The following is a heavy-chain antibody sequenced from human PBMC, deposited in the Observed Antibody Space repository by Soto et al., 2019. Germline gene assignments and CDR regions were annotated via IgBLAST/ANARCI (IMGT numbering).Heavy chain of an antibody. CDR1: GGSISSGGYY. Sequence: SETLSLTCTVSGGSISSGGYYWSWIRQHPGKGLEWIGYIYYSGSTYYNPSLKSRVTISVDTSKNQFSLKLSSVTAADTAVYYCARFSSGSPFDYWGQGTLVTVS. D-gene: IGHD6-19*01. J-gene: IGHJ4*02. V-gene: IGHV4-31*03. CDR2: IYYSGST. CDR3: ARFSSGSPFDY.